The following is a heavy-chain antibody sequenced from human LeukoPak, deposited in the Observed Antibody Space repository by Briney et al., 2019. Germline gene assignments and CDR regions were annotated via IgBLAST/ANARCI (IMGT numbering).Heavy chain of an antibody. CDR2: IYYSGST. V-gene: IGHV4-59*01. Sequence: SGTLSLTCTVSGGSISSYYWSWIRQPPGKGLEWIGYIYYSGSTNYNPSLKSRVTISVDTSKNQFSLKLSSVTAADTAVYYCARARFVFYYDSSGYYSYWYFDLWGRGTLVTVSS. D-gene: IGHD3-22*01. CDR3: ARARFVFYYDSSGYYSYWYFDL. CDR1: GGSISSYY. J-gene: IGHJ2*01.